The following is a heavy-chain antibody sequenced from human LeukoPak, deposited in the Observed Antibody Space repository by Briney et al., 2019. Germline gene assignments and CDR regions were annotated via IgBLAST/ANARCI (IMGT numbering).Heavy chain of an antibody. Sequence: SETLSLTCTVSGVSLSTYYWSWIRQPPGKGLEWIGYIYYTGSTNYNPSLKSRVTILVDMSKNQFSLKLSSVTAADTAVYYCARDFAYYGSGSYYTHFDSWGQGTLVTVSS. J-gene: IGHJ4*02. D-gene: IGHD3-10*01. CDR2: IYYTGST. V-gene: IGHV4-59*01. CDR1: GVSLSTYY. CDR3: ARDFAYYGSGSYYTHFDS.